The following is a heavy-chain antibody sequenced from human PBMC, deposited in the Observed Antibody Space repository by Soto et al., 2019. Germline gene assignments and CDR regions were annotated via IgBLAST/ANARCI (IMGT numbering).Heavy chain of an antibody. Sequence: SETLSLTCTVSGGSISSSSYYWGWIRQPPGKGLEWIGSIYYSGSTYYNPSLKSRVTISVDTSKNQFSLKLSSVTAADTAVYYCARQGGTMRWELLHSEPLDYWGQGTLVTVSS. CDR2: IYYSGST. CDR1: GGSISSSSYY. CDR3: ARQGGTMRWELLHSEPLDY. V-gene: IGHV4-39*01. D-gene: IGHD1-26*01. J-gene: IGHJ4*02.